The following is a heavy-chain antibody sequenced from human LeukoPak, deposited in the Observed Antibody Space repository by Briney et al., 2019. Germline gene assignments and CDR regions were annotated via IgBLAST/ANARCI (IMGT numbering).Heavy chain of an antibody. CDR1: GFTFSSYS. V-gene: IGHV3-21*01. CDR2: ISSSSSYI. J-gene: IGHJ4*02. Sequence: KPGGSLRLSCAASGFTFSSYSMNWVRQAPGKGLEWVSSISSSSSYIYCADSVKGRFTISRDNAKNSLYLQMNSLRAEDTAVYYCARSGLPASYLLSLYYLDYWGQGTLVTVSS. D-gene: IGHD3-22*01. CDR3: ARSGLPASYLLSLYYLDY.